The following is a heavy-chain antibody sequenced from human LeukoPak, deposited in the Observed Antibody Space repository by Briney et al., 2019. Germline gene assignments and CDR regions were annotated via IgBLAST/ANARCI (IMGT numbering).Heavy chain of an antibody. J-gene: IGHJ4*02. V-gene: IGHV3-30*18. CDR1: GFTFTASG. CDR2: ISNDGNYK. CDR3: AKGHRYGDYEHY. D-gene: IGHD4-17*01. Sequence: GGSLRLSCAASGFTFTASGLHWVRQAPGKGLEWLTLISNDGNYKDCADSVKGRFTISRDISLSTLYLQMDSLRAEDTAVYYCAKGHRYGDYEHYWGQGTLVTVSS.